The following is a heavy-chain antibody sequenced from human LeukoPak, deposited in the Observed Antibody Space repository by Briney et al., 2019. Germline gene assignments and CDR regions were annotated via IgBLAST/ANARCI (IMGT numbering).Heavy chain of an antibody. CDR2: IYYSGTT. CDR3: ARASSGSRRDGYNVVDY. CDR1: GGSISSYY. V-gene: IGHV4-59*01. J-gene: IGHJ4*02. Sequence: PSETLSLTCTVSGGSISSYYWSWIRQPPGKGLEWIGYIYYSGTTNYNPSLKSRVTISVDTSKNQFSLKLSSVTAADTAVYYCARASSGSRRDGYNVVDYWGQGTLVTVSS. D-gene: IGHD5-24*01.